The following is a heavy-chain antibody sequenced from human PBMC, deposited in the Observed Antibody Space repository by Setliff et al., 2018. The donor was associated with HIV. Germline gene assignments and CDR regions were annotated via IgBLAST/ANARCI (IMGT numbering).Heavy chain of an antibody. CDR1: GYTFTNYY. D-gene: IGHD3-22*01. Sequence: ASVKVSCKASGYTFTNYYIHWVRQAPGQGLEWMGLINPSGGRTSYAQNFQGWVTVTRDTSRRTVYMELSSLRSEDTAVYYCARCYYDSSGPTDAFDIWGQGTVVTVS. CDR3: ARCYYDSSGPTDAFDI. CDR2: INPSGGRT. J-gene: IGHJ3*02. V-gene: IGHV1-46*01.